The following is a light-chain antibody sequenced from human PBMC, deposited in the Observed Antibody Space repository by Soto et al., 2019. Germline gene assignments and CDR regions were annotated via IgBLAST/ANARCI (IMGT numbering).Light chain of an antibody. Sequence: AVQLTQSPSSLSASVGDRVTITCRASQGISSALAWYQLKPGRAPRLLIYDVSSLESGVPSRFRGSGSGTDFTLTISSLQPEDFATYYCQQYNNYLTFGPGTKVDIK. CDR1: QGISSA. CDR2: DVS. V-gene: IGKV1D-13*01. J-gene: IGKJ3*01. CDR3: QQYNNYLT.